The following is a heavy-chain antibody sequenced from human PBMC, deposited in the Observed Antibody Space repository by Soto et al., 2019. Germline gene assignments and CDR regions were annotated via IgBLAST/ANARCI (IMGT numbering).Heavy chain of an antibody. Sequence: ASVKVSFKASGYPFTGYYMHWVRQAPGQGLEWVGSINPNSGGTNYAQKFQGWVTMTRDTSISTAYMELSRLRSDDTAVYYCARGGPLANYDFWSGYSTVGYYGMDVWGQGTTVTVSS. CDR3: ARGGPLANYDFWSGYSTVGYYGMDV. D-gene: IGHD3-3*01. V-gene: IGHV1-2*04. J-gene: IGHJ6*02. CDR1: GYPFTGYY. CDR2: INPNSGGT.